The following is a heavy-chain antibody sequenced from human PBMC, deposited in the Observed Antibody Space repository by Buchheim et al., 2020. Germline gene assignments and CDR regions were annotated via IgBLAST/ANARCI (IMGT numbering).Heavy chain of an antibody. Sequence: QVQLQQWGAGLLKPSGTLSLTCAVSGGSFSGFYWSWFRQSPERGLEWIGEINHSGGTNYNPSLKSRVTISVDTSKNKFSLKLSSVTAADTAVYYCASSGGVTIFGDEIYFDYWGQGTL. CDR2: INHSGGT. D-gene: IGHD3-3*01. CDR3: ASSGGVTIFGDEIYFDY. J-gene: IGHJ4*02. CDR1: GGSFSGFY. V-gene: IGHV4-34*01.